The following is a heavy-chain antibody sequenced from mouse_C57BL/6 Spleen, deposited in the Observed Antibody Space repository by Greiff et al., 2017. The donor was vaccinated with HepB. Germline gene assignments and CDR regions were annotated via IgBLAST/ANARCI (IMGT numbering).Heavy chain of an antibody. D-gene: IGHD1-1*01. CDR2: IYPRSGNT. V-gene: IGHV1-81*01. J-gene: IGHJ4*01. Sequence: QVQLQQSGAELARPGASVKLSCKASGYTFTSYGISWVKQSTGQGLEWIGEIYPRSGNTYYNEKFKGKATLTADKSSSTAYMELRSLTSEDSAVYFCARAGSSYNYAMDYWGQGTSVTVSS. CDR1: GYTFTSYG. CDR3: ARAGSSYNYAMDY.